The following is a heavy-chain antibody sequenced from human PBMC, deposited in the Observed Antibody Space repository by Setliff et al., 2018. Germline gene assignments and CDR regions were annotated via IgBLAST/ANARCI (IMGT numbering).Heavy chain of an antibody. CDR3: ARDKGYNHYYMDV. V-gene: IGHV4-59*01. Sequence: SETLSLTCTVSGGSINSYHWRWIRQPPGKGLEWIGYIYDSGNTYYNPSLKSRVTISVDMSTNQSSLNLTSVTAADTAVYYCARDKGYNHYYMDVWGKGTTVTVSS. CDR1: GGSINSYH. CDR2: IYDSGNT. J-gene: IGHJ6*03.